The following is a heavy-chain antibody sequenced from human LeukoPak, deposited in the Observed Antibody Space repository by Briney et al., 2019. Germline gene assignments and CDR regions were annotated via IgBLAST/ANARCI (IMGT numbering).Heavy chain of an antibody. Sequence: ASVKVSCKASGYTFTGYYMHWVRQAPGQGLEWMGWINPSSGGTNYAQKFQGRVTMTRDTSISTAYMELSRLRSDDTAVYYCARADGDYVWYYFDYWGQGTLVTVSS. J-gene: IGHJ4*02. D-gene: IGHD4-17*01. CDR1: GYTFTGYY. CDR2: INPSSGGT. CDR3: ARADGDYVWYYFDY. V-gene: IGHV1-2*02.